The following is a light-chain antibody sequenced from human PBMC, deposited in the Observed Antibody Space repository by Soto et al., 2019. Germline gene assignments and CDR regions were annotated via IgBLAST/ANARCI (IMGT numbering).Light chain of an antibody. J-gene: IGKJ5*01. CDR3: QQLNSYPRIT. V-gene: IGKV1-9*01. CDR2: AAS. Sequence: DIQMTQSPSSLSASVGDRVSITCRASQGISSYLGWYQQKPGKAPKLLIYAASTLQSGVPPRFSGSGSGTEFTLTISSLQPEDFATYYCQQLNSYPRITFGQGTRLENK. CDR1: QGISSY.